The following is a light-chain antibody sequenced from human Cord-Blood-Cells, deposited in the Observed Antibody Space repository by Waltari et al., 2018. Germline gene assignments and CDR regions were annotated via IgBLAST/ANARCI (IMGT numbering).Light chain of an antibody. CDR3: QQYYSTPRT. CDR2: WAS. J-gene: IGKJ1*01. CDR1: QSVLYSSKNKNY. Sequence: DIVMTQSPDSLAVSLGEGPTITRKSSQSVLYSSKNKNYLAWNQQKPGQPPKLLIYWASTRESGVPDRFSGSGSGTDFTLTISSLQAEDVAVYYCQQYYSTPRTFGQGTKVEIK. V-gene: IGKV4-1*01.